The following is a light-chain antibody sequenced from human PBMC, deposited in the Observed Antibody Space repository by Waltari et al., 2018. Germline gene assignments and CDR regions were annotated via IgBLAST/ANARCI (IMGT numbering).Light chain of an antibody. CDR3: QQYYSYRS. CDR2: RAS. CDR1: QSISTW. J-gene: IGKJ1*01. Sequence: DIQMTQSPSTLSASVGDRVTITCRASQSISTWLAWHQQKPGEAPNRLIYRASTLERGVPSRFSGSGAGTEFTLTISSLQPDDSATYYCQQYYSYRSFGQGTKVEIK. V-gene: IGKV1-5*03.